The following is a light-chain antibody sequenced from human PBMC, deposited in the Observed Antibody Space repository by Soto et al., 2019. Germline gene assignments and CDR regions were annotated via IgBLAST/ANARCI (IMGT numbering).Light chain of an antibody. CDR2: EVT. V-gene: IGLV2-18*02. Sequence: ALTQPPSVSGSPGQSVTISCTGTSSDVGSHNGVSWYQQPPGTAPKLMIYEVTNRPSGVPDRFSGSKSGNTASLTISGLQAEDEADYYCSSYTTSSTFVFGTGTKVTVL. J-gene: IGLJ1*01. CDR1: SSDVGSHNG. CDR3: SSYTTSSTFV.